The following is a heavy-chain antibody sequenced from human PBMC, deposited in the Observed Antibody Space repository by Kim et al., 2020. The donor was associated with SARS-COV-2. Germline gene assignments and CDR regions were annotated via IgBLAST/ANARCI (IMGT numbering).Heavy chain of an antibody. CDR1: GYTFTSYY. CDR2: INPSGGST. D-gene: IGHD6-13*01. J-gene: IGHJ6*02. CDR3: ARDMRGAGYSSSWYMFYYGMDV. V-gene: IGHV1-46*01. Sequence: ASVKVSCKASGYTFTSYYMHWVRQAPGQGLEWMGIINPSGGSTSYAQKFQGRVTMTRDTSTSTVYMELSSLRSEDTAVYYCARDMRGAGYSSSWYMFYYGMDVWGQGTTVTVSS.